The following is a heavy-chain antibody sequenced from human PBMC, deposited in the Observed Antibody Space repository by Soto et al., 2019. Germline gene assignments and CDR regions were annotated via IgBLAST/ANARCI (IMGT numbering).Heavy chain of an antibody. D-gene: IGHD3-16*01. CDR2: INHSGST. J-gene: IGHJ4*02. Sequence: QVQLQQWGAGLLKPSETLSLTCAVYGGSFSGYYWSWIRQPPGKGLEWIGEINHSGSTNYNPSLKSRVTISVDTSKNQYSLKLSSVTAADTAVYYCARDDIWGSYNRNWGQGTLVTVSS. CDR1: GGSFSGYY. V-gene: IGHV4-34*01. CDR3: ARDDIWGSYNRN.